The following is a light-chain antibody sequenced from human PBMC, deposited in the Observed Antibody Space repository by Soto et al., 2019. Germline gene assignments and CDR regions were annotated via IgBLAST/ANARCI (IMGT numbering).Light chain of an antibody. V-gene: IGKV1-9*01. J-gene: IGKJ4*01. CDR1: QGISSY. Sequence: DIQLTQSPSFLSASVGDRVTITCRASQGISSYLAWYQQKPGKAPKLLIYAPSTLQSGVPSRFSGSGSGTDFTLTISSLQPEDFATYYCQHLNSYPFLTFGGGTKVEIK. CDR3: QHLNSYPFLT. CDR2: APS.